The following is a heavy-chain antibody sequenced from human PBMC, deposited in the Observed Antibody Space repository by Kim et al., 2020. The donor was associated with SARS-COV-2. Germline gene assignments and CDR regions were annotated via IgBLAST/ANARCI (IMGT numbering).Heavy chain of an antibody. Sequence: DSGKGRFTITRDNARNSLFLHMNSLRAEDTAVYYCARAVIVGAPSDYFDYWGQGTLVTVSS. D-gene: IGHD1-26*01. CDR3: ARAVIVGAPSDYFDY. V-gene: IGHV3-11*06. J-gene: IGHJ4*02.